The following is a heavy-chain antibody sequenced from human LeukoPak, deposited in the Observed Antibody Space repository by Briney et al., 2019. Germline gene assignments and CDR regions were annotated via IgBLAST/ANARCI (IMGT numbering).Heavy chain of an antibody. D-gene: IGHD5-18*01. V-gene: IGHV1-69*13. J-gene: IGHJ4*02. CDR1: GGTFSSYA. Sequence: ASVKVSCKASGGTFSSYAISWVRQAPEQGLEWMGGIIPIFGTANYAQKFQGRVTITADESTSTAYMELSSLRSEDTAVYYCARTSGYSYGREVDYWGQGTLVTVSS. CDR3: ARTSGYSYGREVDY. CDR2: IIPIFGTA.